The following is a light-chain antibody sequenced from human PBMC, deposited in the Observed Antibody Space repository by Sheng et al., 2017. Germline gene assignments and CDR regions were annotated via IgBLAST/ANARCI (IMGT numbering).Light chain of an antibody. Sequence: EILLTQSPVTLSVSPGKRATLSCRASQSVDSSYLGWYQQRPGQAPRLLIYGASNRATDIPDRFSGSGSGTDFTLTINSLEPEDVAVYYCQQYGSSPPGTFGQGTKVEIK. CDR2: GAS. CDR1: QSVDSSY. CDR3: QQYGSSPPGT. V-gene: IGKV3-20*01. J-gene: IGKJ1*01.